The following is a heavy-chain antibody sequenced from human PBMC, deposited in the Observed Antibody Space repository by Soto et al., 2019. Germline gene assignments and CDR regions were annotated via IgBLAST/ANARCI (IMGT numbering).Heavy chain of an antibody. J-gene: IGHJ5*02. D-gene: IGHD3-16*01. CDR3: ARAVAPYLGTWFDP. Sequence: PSETLSLTCTVSGGSITSGNSYSWSWIRQPPGKGLEWIGSISRSGSTSYNPSLKGRVTMSVDKSKSQFSLNLSSVTAADMAVYYCARAVAPYLGTWFDPWGQGTLVTVSS. CDR2: ISRSGST. CDR1: GGSITSGNSYS. V-gene: IGHV4-30-2*01.